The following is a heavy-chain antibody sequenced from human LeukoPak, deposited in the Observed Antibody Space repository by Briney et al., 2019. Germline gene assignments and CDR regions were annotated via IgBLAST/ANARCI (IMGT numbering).Heavy chain of an antibody. J-gene: IGHJ4*02. CDR1: GFTFSSYA. CDR2: ISSGGGGT. Sequence: GGSLRLSCAASGFTFSSYAMSWVRQAPGKGLEWVSAISSGGGGTYFADSVKGRFTISRDNSKNMLYLQMNSLRAEDTAVYYCARDSGSYYAWTYFDYWGQGTLVTVSS. D-gene: IGHD1-26*01. CDR3: ARDSGSYYAWTYFDY. V-gene: IGHV3-23*01.